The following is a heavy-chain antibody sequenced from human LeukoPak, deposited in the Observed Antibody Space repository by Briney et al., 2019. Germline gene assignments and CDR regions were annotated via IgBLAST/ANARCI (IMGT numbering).Heavy chain of an antibody. Sequence: PGGSLRLSCAASGFTYYSYEMDWLRQAPGKGRVGGLYISSSGSNIEYADSVKGRITISRDNAENSLYLQMNRLSDEDTAVYYCARPHTIRGSHYGRYFVYRGEGDLVTVSS. CDR1: GFTYYSYE. CDR3: ARPHTIRGSHYGRYFVY. CDR2: ISSSGSNI. V-gene: IGHV3-48*03. D-gene: IGHD1-26*01. J-gene: IGHJ4*02.